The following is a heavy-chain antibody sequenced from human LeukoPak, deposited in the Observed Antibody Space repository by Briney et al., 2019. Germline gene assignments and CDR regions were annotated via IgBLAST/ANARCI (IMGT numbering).Heavy chain of an antibody. V-gene: IGHV4-39*01. CDR2: IYYSGST. J-gene: IGHJ4*02. CDR1: GGSISSSSYY. D-gene: IGHD3-10*01. Sequence: SETLSLTCTVSGGSISSSSYYWGWIRQPPGKGLEWIGSIYYSGSTYYNPSLKSRVTISVDTSKNQFSLKLSSVTAADTAVYYCASSRNSRMVRGVISYIGYWGRGTLVTVSS. CDR3: ASSRNSRMVRGVISYIGY.